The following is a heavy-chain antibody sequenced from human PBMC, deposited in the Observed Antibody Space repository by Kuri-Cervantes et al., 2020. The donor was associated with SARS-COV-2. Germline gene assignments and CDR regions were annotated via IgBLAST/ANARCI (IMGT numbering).Heavy chain of an antibody. CDR3: AREVGYCDSGRCYGLDAFDI. Sequence: ASVKVSCKASGYTLSNHAIHWVRQAPGQGLEWMGWINTATGNTHYSQKFQGRVTITRDTAASTEFMELNSLRSEDTAVYYCAREVGYCDSGRCYGLDAFDIWGQATMATVSS. J-gene: IGHJ3*02. CDR1: GYTLSNHA. D-gene: IGHD2-2*01. CDR2: INTATGNT. V-gene: IGHV1-3*04.